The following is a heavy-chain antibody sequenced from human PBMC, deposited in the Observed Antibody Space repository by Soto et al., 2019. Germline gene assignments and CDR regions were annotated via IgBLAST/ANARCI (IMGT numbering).Heavy chain of an antibody. Sequence: LSLTCTVSGGSMDGFYWNWIRQPPGKGLEWIGYVYYSGRTNYNPSLKSRVTISIDMSKNQFSLNLTSVTAADTAVYYCARDATLRYWGQGTLVTVSS. J-gene: IGHJ4*02. CDR2: VYYSGRT. CDR3: ARDATLRY. CDR1: GGSMDGFY. V-gene: IGHV4-59*01. D-gene: IGHD2-15*01.